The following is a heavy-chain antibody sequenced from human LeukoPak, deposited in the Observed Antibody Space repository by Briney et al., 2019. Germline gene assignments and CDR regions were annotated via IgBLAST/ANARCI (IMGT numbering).Heavy chain of an antibody. D-gene: IGHD6-6*01. CDR3: ARGPDSSSSNWFDP. CDR2: IYYSGST. Sequence: PTQTLSLTCTVSGGSISSGGYYWSWIRQHPGKGLEWIGYIYYSGSTYYNPSLKSQVTISVDTSKNQFSLKLSSVTAADTAVYYCARGPDSSSSNWFDPWGQGTLVTVFS. CDR1: GGSISSGGYY. V-gene: IGHV4-31*01. J-gene: IGHJ5*02.